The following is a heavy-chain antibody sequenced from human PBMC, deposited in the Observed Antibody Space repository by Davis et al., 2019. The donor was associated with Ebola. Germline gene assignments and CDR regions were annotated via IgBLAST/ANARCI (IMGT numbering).Heavy chain of an antibody. J-gene: IGHJ6*02. Sequence: PGGSLRLSCAASGFTFSGSAMHWVRQASGKGLEWVGRIRSKANSYATAYAASVKGRFTISRDDSKNTAYLQMNSLKTEDTAVYYCTRLAAAGTGRSLNPNYYYYYGMDVWGQGTTVTVSS. CDR3: TRLAAAGTGRSLNPNYYYYYGMDV. D-gene: IGHD6-13*01. V-gene: IGHV3-73*01. CDR1: GFTFSGSA. CDR2: IRSKANSYAT.